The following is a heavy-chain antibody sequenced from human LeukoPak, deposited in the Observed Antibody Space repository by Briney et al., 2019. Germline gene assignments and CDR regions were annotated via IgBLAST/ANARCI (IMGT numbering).Heavy chain of an antibody. CDR1: GYTFTSYY. V-gene: IGHV1-46*01. CDR3: ASSRRVVDPFDP. D-gene: IGHD2-15*01. CDR2: INPSGGST. Sequence: ASVKVSCKASGYTFTSYYMHWVRQAPGQGLEWMGIINPSGGSTSYAQKFQGRVTMTRDMSTSTVYMELSSLRSDDTAVYYCASSRRVVDPFDPWGQGTLVTVSS. J-gene: IGHJ5*02.